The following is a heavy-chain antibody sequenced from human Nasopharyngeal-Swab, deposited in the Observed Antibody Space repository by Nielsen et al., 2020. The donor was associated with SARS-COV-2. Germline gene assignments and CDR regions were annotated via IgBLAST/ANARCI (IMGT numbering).Heavy chain of an antibody. CDR1: GGSFSGYY. D-gene: IGHD3-9*01. CDR3: ARNDILTGLLDY. CDR2: INHSGST. J-gene: IGHJ4*02. Sequence: GSLRLSCAVYGGSFSGYYWSWIRQPPGKGLEWIGEINHSGSTNYNPSLKSRVTISVDTSKNQFSLKLSSVTAADTAVYYCARNDILTGLLDYWGQGTLVTVSS. V-gene: IGHV4-34*01.